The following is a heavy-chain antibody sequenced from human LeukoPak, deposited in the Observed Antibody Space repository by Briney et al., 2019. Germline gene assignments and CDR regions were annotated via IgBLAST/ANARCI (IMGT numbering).Heavy chain of an antibody. CDR1: GFTFSSYA. CDR2: ISGSGGST. CDR3: AKDRYNTAMVSFDY. V-gene: IGHV3-23*01. J-gene: IGHJ4*02. Sequence: QPGGSLRLSCAASGFTFSSYAMSWVRQAPGKGLEWVSGISGSGGSTYYADSVKGRFTISRDNSRNTLYLQMNSLRAEDTALYYCAKDRYNTAMVSFDYWGQGTLVTVSS. D-gene: IGHD5-18*01.